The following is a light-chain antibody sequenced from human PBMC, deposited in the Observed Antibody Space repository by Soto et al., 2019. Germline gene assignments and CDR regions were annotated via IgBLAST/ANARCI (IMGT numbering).Light chain of an antibody. CDR3: QTWVTGIVV. V-gene: IGLV4-69*01. CDR2: LNSDGSH. CDR1: SGHSSYA. Sequence: QTVVTQSPSASASLGASVKLTCTLSSGHSSYAIAWHQQQPEKGPRYLMKLNSDGSHSKGDGIPDRFSGSSSGAERYLTISSLQSEDEAYYYCQTWVTGIVVFGGGTKVTVL. J-gene: IGLJ2*01.